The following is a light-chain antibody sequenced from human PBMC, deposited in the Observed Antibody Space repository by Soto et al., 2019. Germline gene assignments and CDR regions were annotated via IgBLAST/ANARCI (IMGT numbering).Light chain of an antibody. CDR1: QSVSSY. Sequence: EIVLTQSPATLSLSPGERATLSCRASQSVSSYLAWYQQKPGQAPRLLIYDASNRATGIPARFSGSGSGTDFTPTISSLEPEDFAVYYCQQRRNWITFGQGTRLEIK. CDR2: DAS. CDR3: QQRRNWIT. J-gene: IGKJ5*01. V-gene: IGKV3-11*01.